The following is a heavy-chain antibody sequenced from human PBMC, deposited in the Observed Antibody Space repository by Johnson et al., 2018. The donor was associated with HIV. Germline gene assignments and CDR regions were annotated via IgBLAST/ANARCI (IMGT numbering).Heavy chain of an antibody. CDR2: ISYDGSNK. J-gene: IGHJ3*02. CDR3: AREKTTPDAFDI. Sequence: QVQLVESGGGVVQPGRSLRLSCAASGFTFSSFGMHWVRQAPGKGLEWVTVISYDGSNKYYADSVKGRFTISRDNSKNTLYLQMNSLRAEDTAVYYCAREKTTPDAFDIWGQGTMVTVSS. CDR1: GFTFSSFG. V-gene: IGHV3-30*19. D-gene: IGHD4-11*01.